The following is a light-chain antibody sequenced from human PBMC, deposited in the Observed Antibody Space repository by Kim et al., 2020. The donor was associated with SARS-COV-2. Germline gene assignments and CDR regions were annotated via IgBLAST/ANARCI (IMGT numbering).Light chain of an antibody. J-gene: IGLJ2*01. Sequence: GGTVTLTLASSTGAVTSGYYPNWFQQKPGQAPRALIYSTGNKHSWTPARFSGSLLGGKAALTLSGVQPEDEAEYYCLLYYGGAQLVFGGGTQLTVL. V-gene: IGLV7-43*01. CDR1: TGAVTSGYY. CDR2: STG. CDR3: LLYYGGAQLV.